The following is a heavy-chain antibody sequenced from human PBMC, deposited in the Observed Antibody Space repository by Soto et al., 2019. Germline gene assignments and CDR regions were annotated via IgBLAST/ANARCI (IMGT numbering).Heavy chain of an antibody. V-gene: IGHV1-18*01. J-gene: IGHJ6*02. CDR2: ISAYNGNT. Sequence: QVQLVQSGGEVKKPGASVKVSCKTSGYSFTTYGISWVRQAPGQGLEWMGWISAYNGNTNYAQKLQGRVTMTTDTSTSTAYKKLRSLISADAAVYYCARKGPAAYYYYGMDVWGQGSTVTVSS. CDR3: ARKGPAAYYYYGMDV. CDR1: GYSFTTYG.